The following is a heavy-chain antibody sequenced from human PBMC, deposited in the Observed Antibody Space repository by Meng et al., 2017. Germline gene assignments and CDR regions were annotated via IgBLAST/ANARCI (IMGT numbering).Heavy chain of an antibody. CDR1: GGSFSGDY. CDR3: ARVPGGIGAADY. J-gene: IGHJ4*02. CDR2: INHSGST. V-gene: IGHV4-34*01. Sequence: LQRRGAGLVKPPETLSLSCAVYGGSFSGDYGSWIRQPPGKGLEWIGEINHSGSTNYNPSLKSRVTISVDTSKNQFSLKLSSVTAADTAVYYCARVPGGIGAADYWGQGTLVTVSS. D-gene: IGHD3-10*01.